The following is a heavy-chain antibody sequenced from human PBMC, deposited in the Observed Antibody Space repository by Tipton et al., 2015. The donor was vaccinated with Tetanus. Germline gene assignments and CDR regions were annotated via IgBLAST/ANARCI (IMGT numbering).Heavy chain of an antibody. CDR2: MYSGGDT. D-gene: IGHD2-2*01. V-gene: IGHV3-53*01. CDR3: ARRSYCSSSRCFDAFDL. Sequence: GSLRLSCVASGFIVSSHYMSWVRQAPGKGLEWVSVMYSGGDTYYVDSVKGRFSISRDNAKNTLYLQMNSLRVEDTAVYYCARRSYCSSSRCFDAFDLWGQGTMVTVSS. CDR1: GFIVSSHY. J-gene: IGHJ3*01.